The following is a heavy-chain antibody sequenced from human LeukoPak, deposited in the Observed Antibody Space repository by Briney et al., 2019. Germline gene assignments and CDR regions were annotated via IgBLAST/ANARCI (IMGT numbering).Heavy chain of an antibody. CDR1: GGSISSYY. D-gene: IGHD1-26*01. V-gene: IGHV4-59*01. CDR3: ARDLGRDGRSRVFDP. Sequence: SETLSLTCTVSGGSISSYYWSWIRQPPGKGLEWIGYIYYSGSTNYNPSLKSRVTISVDTSKNQFSLKLGSVTAADTAVYYCARDLGRDGRSRVFDPWGQGTLVTASS. CDR2: IYYSGST. J-gene: IGHJ5*02.